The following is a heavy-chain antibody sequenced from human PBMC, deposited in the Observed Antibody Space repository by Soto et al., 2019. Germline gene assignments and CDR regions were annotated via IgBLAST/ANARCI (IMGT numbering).Heavy chain of an antibody. CDR1: GDSVSSNSAA. CDR2: TYYRSKWYN. Sequence: PSQXLSLTCAISGDSVSSNSAAWNWIRQSPSRGLEWLGRTYYRSKWYNDYAVSVKSRITINPDTSKNQFSLQLNSVTPEDTAVYYCARDPDSNYGGYYGMDVWGQGTTVTVSS. V-gene: IGHV6-1*01. CDR3: ARDPDSNYGGYYGMDV. D-gene: IGHD4-4*01. J-gene: IGHJ6*02.